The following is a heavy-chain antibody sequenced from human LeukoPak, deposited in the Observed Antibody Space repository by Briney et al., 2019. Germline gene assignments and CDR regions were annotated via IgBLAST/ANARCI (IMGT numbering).Heavy chain of an antibody. V-gene: IGHV4-34*01. CDR2: INHSGST. CDR3: ARHKSDVVAGTSKIYYYYYYMDV. Sequence: PSETLSLTCAVYGGSFSGYYWSWIRQPPGKGLEWIGEINHSGSTNYNPSLKSRVTISVDTSKNQFSLKLSSVTAADTAVYYCARHKSDVVAGTSKIYYYYYYMDVWGKGTTVTISS. D-gene: IGHD6-19*01. CDR1: GGSFSGYY. J-gene: IGHJ6*03.